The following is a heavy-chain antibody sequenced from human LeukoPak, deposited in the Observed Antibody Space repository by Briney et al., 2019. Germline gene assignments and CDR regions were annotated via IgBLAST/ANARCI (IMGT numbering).Heavy chain of an antibody. CDR1: GFPFSTYA. CDR2: ISGSGGRT. D-gene: IGHD6-13*01. CDR3: AKLIVASGTNY. Sequence: RPGGSLSLSCATPGFPFSTYAMSGARQAPGRGLEWVSAISGSGGRTYYTDSVKGRFTISRDNSKNTLFLQMNSLRAEDTAVYYCAKLIVASGTNYWGQGTLVTVSS. J-gene: IGHJ4*02. V-gene: IGHV3-23*01.